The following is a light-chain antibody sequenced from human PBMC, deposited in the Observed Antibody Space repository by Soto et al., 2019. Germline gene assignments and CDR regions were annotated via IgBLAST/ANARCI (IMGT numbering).Light chain of an antibody. V-gene: IGLV2-14*01. CDR2: EVT. Sequence: QSAMTQPASVSGSPGQSITISCTGTSSDVGGYNYVSWYQQHPGKAPKLMIYEVTNRPSGVSNRFSGSKSGNTASLIISGLQAEDEADYYCCSYAGSHTYVFGSGTKLTVL. CDR1: SSDVGGYNY. J-gene: IGLJ1*01. CDR3: CSYAGSHTYV.